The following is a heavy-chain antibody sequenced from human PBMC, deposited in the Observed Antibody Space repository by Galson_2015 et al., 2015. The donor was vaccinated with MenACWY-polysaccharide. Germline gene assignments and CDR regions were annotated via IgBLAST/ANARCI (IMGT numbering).Heavy chain of an antibody. CDR2: MSPTSGNT. V-gene: IGHV1-8*01. J-gene: IGHJ4*02. Sequence: SVKASCKGSGYTFTTIAINWVRQAPGQGLEWMAWMSPTSGNTGSAQKFQGRVTMTWNTSISTAYMELGSLRSEDTAVYYCARGGRRGVWYEGDYWGQGTLATVSS. CDR3: ARGGRRGVWYEGDY. CDR1: GYTFTTIA. D-gene: IGHD6-19*01.